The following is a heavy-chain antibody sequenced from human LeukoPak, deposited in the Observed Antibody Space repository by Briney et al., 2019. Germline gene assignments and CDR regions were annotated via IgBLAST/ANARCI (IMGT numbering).Heavy chain of an antibody. CDR1: GFTFGSHG. J-gene: IGHJ4*02. D-gene: IGHD3-22*01. V-gene: IGHV3-30*03. CDR3: ARESPYYDSSGYGY. CDR2: ISYDGSNQ. Sequence: PGRSLRLSCAASGFTFGSHGMQWVRQAPGKGLEWVAVISYDGSNQYYADSVKGRFTISRDNAKNTLYLQMNSLRAEDTAVYYCARESPYYDSSGYGYWGQGTLVTVSS.